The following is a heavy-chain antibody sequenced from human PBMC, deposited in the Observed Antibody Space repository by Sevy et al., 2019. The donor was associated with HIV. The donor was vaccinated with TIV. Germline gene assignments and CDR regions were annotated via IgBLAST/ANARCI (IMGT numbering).Heavy chain of an antibody. CDR3: AGSYFDSSGCAPLFYYGMDV. V-gene: IGHV1-69*13. D-gene: IGHD3-22*01. Sequence: ATVKVSCKASGGTFSNYAISWVRQAPGQGLEWMGGFIPMFDTANYTQKFQGKVTLTADGSTTTAYMELSSLSFDDTAVYYCAGSYFDSSGCAPLFYYGMDVWGQGTTVTVSS. J-gene: IGHJ6*02. CDR2: FIPMFDTA. CDR1: GGTFSNYA.